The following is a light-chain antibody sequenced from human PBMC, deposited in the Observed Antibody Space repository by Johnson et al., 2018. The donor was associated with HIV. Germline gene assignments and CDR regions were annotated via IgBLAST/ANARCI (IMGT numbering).Light chain of an antibody. CDR2: ENN. J-gene: IGLJ1*01. CDR1: SSNIGNNY. V-gene: IGLV1-51*02. CDR3: GTWDSSLCAPYV. Sequence: QSVLTQPPSVSAAPGQKVTISCSGSSSNIGNNYVSWYQQLPGTAPKLLIYENNKRPSGIPDRFSGSKSGTSATLGITGLPTGDEADYYCGTWDSSLCAPYVFGTVTKVTVL.